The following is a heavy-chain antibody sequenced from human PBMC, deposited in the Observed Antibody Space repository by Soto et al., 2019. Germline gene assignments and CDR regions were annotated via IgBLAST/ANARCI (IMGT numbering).Heavy chain of an antibody. CDR2: LDGAGGST. V-gene: IGHV3-23*01. Sequence: GGSLRLSCLASGFTFSDFAMTWVRHVPGRGLEWVASLDGAGGSTYYAESVRGRFSISRDNSQNTLFLQMKRLTVDATAIYYCAAPRDEYGSGVSWFTYGMDIWGQGTTVTVSS. J-gene: IGHJ6*02. CDR1: GFTFSDFA. CDR3: AAPRDEYGSGVSWFTYGMDI. D-gene: IGHD3-10*01.